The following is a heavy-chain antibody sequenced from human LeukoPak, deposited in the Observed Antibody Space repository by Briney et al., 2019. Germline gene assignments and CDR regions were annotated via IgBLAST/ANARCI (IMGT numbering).Heavy chain of an antibody. CDR2: ISSSSSYI. D-gene: IGHD3-10*01. CDR1: GFTFSAYS. CDR3: ARRGVYGSGAFYLDY. J-gene: IGHJ4*02. V-gene: IGHV3-21*01. Sequence: GGSLRLSCAASGFTFSAYSMNWVRQTPGKGLEWVSSISSSSSYIYYADSVKGRFTISRDNAKNSLYLQTNSLRAEDTAVYYCARRGVYGSGAFYLDYWGQGTLVTVSS.